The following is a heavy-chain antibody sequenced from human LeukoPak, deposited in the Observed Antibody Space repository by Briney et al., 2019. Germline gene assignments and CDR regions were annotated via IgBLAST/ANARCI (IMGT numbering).Heavy chain of an antibody. D-gene: IGHD2-21*02. CDR3: ARDLGRSDYYFDY. V-gene: IGHV3-33*08. CDR2: IWYDGSNK. J-gene: IGHJ4*02. Sequence: GGSLRLSCAASGFTFSSYWMHWVRQAPGKGLEWVAVIWYDGSNKYYADSVKGRFTISRDNSKNTLYLQMNSLRAEDTAVYYCARDLGRSDYYFDYWGQGTLVTVSS. CDR1: GFTFSSYW.